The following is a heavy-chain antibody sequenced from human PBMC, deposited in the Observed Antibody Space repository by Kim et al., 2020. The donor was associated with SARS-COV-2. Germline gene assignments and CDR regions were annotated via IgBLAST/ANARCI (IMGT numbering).Heavy chain of an antibody. D-gene: IGHD5-12*01. CDR3: TRGVEMATIGYWYFDL. Sequence: SVKGRFTISRDDSKNTAYLQMNSLKTEDTAVYYCTRGVEMATIGYWYFDLWGRGTLVTVSS. J-gene: IGHJ2*01. V-gene: IGHV3-73*01.